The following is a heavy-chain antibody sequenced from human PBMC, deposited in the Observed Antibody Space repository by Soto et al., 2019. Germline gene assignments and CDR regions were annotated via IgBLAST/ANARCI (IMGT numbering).Heavy chain of an antibody. D-gene: IGHD3-16*02. J-gene: IGHJ6*02. Sequence: GESLKISCAASGFTVSSNYMSWVRQAPGKGLEWVSVIYSGGSTYYADSVKGRFTISRHNSKNTLYLQMNSLRAEDTAVYYCARYRNPLDYYGMDVWGQGTTVTVSS. V-gene: IGHV3-53*04. CDR1: GFTVSSNY. CDR2: IYSGGST. CDR3: ARYRNPLDYYGMDV.